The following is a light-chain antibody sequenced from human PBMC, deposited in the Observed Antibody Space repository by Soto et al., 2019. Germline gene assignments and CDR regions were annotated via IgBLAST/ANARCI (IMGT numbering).Light chain of an antibody. V-gene: IGLV1-47*01. CDR3: AAWDDSLSGVV. Sequence: QPVLTQPPSASGTPGQRVTISCSGSSSNIGSNYVYWYQQLPGTAPKLLIYRNNPRPSGVPDRFSGSKSGTSASLAISGLRSEDGADYYCAAWDDSLSGVVFGEGTKPTAL. J-gene: IGLJ2*01. CDR2: RNN. CDR1: SSNIGSNY.